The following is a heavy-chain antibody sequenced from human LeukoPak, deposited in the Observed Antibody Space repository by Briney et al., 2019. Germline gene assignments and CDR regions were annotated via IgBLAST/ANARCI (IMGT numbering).Heavy chain of an antibody. D-gene: IGHD2-8*01. Sequence: SETLSLTCTVSGYSISSGYYWGWIRQPPGKGLEWIGSIYHSGSTYYNPSLKSRVTISVDTSKNQFSLKLSSVTAADTAVYYCARAPNGFSDYWGQGTLVTVSS. CDR2: IYHSGST. CDR3: ARAPNGFSDY. V-gene: IGHV4-38-2*02. CDR1: GYSISSGYY. J-gene: IGHJ4*02.